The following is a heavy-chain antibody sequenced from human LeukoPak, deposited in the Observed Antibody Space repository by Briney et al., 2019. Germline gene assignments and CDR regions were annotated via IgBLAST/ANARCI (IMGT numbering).Heavy chain of an antibody. V-gene: IGHV1-18*01. J-gene: IGHJ3*02. CDR3: AREERSGSYYAFDI. D-gene: IGHD1-26*01. Sequence: ASVKVSCKASGYTFTSYGISWVRQAPGQGLEWMGWISAYNGNTNYAQKLQGRVTMTTGTSTSTAYMELRSLRSDDTAVYYCAREERSGSYYAFDIWGQGTMVTVSS. CDR2: ISAYNGNT. CDR1: GYTFTSYG.